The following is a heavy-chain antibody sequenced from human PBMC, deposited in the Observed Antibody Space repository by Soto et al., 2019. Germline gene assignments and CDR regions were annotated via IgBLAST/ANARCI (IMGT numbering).Heavy chain of an antibody. V-gene: IGHV3-9*01. Sequence: EVQLVESGGGLVQPGRSLRLSCAASGFTFDDYAMHWVRQAPGQGLEWVSGISWEGGSIGYADSVKGRFTISRDNAKNSLYLQMNSLRAEDTALYYCAKDHDEDFGYDLDYFNYWGQGTLVTVSS. CDR2: ISWEGGSI. J-gene: IGHJ4*02. CDR3: AKDHDEDFGYDLDYFNY. CDR1: GFTFDDYA. D-gene: IGHD5-12*01.